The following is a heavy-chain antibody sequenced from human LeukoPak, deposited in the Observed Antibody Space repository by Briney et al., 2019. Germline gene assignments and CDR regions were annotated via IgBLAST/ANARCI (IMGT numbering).Heavy chain of an antibody. V-gene: IGHV1-69*13. J-gene: IGHJ6*02. CDR2: IIPIFGTA. D-gene: IGHD2-2*01. CDR1: GYTFTSYY. Sequence: GASVKVSCKASGYTFTSYYMHWVRQAPGQGLEWMGGIIPIFGTANYAQKFQGRVTITADESTSTAYMELSSLRSEDTAVYYCARAVPAGSYYYGMDVWGQGTTVTVSS. CDR3: ARAVPAGSYYYGMDV.